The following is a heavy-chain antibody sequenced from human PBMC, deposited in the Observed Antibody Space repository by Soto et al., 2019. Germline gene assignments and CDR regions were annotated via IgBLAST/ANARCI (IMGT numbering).Heavy chain of an antibody. CDR1: GGSISSGGYY. CDR3: ARAVELVVVVAAINWFDP. CDR2: IYYSGST. J-gene: IGHJ5*02. D-gene: IGHD2-15*01. V-gene: IGHV4-31*03. Sequence: TLSLTCTVSGGSISSGGYYGSWIRQHPGKGLEWIGYIYYSGSTYYNPSLKSRVTISVDTSKNQFSLKLSSVTAADTAVYYCARAVELVVVVAAINWFDPWGQGTLVTVSS.